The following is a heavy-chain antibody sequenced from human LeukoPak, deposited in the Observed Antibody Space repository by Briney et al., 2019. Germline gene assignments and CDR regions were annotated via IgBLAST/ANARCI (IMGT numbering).Heavy chain of an antibody. CDR3: ARGEGYDFWSGYSSIYFDY. V-gene: IGHV3-48*01. CDR2: ISSSSTI. CDR1: GFTFSSYI. D-gene: IGHD3-3*01. Sequence: GGSLRLSCAASGFTFSSYIMNWVRQAPGKGLEWVSYISSSSTIYYADSVKGRFTISRDNAKNSLYLQMNSLRAEDTAVYYCARGEGYDFWSGYSSIYFDYWGQGTLVTVSS. J-gene: IGHJ4*02.